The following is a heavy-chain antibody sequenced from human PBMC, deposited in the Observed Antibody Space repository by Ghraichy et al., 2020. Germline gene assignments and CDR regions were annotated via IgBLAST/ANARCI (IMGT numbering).Heavy chain of an antibody. CDR2: IIPIFGTA. J-gene: IGHJ6*02. V-gene: IGHV1-69*06. CDR3: ARDWLPRRNYYYYYGMDV. Sequence: SVKVSCKASGGTFSSYAISWVRQAPGQGLEWMGGIIPIFGTANYAQKFQGRVTITADKSTSTAYMELSSLRSEDTAVYYCARDWLPRRNYYYYYGMDVWGQGTTVTVSS. CDR1: GGTFSSYA. D-gene: IGHD5-12*01.